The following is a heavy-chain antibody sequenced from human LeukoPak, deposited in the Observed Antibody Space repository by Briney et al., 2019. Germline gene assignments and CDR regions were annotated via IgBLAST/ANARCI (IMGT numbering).Heavy chain of an antibody. J-gene: IGHJ4*02. CDR3: ARGPGSSGGYYVSDF. D-gene: IGHD1-26*01. Sequence: PGGSLRLSCAASGFTFSSHLMHWVRQAPGKGLVWVSRISSDGTYTNYADSVRGRFTISRDNAKNTLYLQMSSLRAEDTAVYYCARGPGSSGGYYVSDFWGQGTLVTVSS. CDR1: GFTFSSHL. CDR2: ISSDGTYT. V-gene: IGHV3-74*01.